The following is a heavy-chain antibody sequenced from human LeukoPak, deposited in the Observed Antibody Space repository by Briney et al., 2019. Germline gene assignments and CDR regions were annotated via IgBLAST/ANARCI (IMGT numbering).Heavy chain of an antibody. CDR3: ARDGDSSSWGNWFDP. D-gene: IGHD6-13*01. CDR1: GGSFSGYY. J-gene: IGHJ5*02. CDR2: INHSGST. Sequence: SETLSLTCAVYGGSFSGYYWSWIRQPPGKGLEWIGEINHSGSTNYNPSLKSRVTISVDTSKNQFSLKLSSVTAADTAVYYCARDGDSSSWGNWFDPWGQGTLVTVSS. V-gene: IGHV4-34*01.